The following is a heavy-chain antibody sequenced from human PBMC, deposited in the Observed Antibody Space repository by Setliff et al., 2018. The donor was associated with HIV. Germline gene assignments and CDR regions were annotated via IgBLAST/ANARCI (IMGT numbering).Heavy chain of an antibody. Sequence: PGGSLRLSCAASGFTFSSYALHWVRQAPGKGLEWVAVISYDGSNKYYADSVKGRFTISRDNSKNTLYLQMNSLRAEDTAVYYCAKGSLPSGYSYGFFDYWGQGTLVTVSS. CDR1: GFTFSSYA. D-gene: IGHD5-18*01. CDR2: ISYDGSNK. V-gene: IGHV3-30*04. CDR3: AKGSLPSGYSYGFFDY. J-gene: IGHJ4*02.